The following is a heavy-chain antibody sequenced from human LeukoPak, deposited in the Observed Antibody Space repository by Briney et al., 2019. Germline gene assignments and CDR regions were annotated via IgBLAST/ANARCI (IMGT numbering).Heavy chain of an antibody. J-gene: IGHJ4*02. CDR1: GYTFTDYD. CDR3: ARVGEYGSGSYLLY. D-gene: IGHD3-10*01. CDR2: INPNSGGT. V-gene: IGHV1-2*02. Sequence: GASVKVSCKASGYTFTDYDMHWVRQAPGQGLEWMGWINPNSGGTNYAQKFQGRVTMTRDTSISTAYMELSRLRSDDTAVYYCARVGEYGSGSYLLYWGQGTLVTVSS.